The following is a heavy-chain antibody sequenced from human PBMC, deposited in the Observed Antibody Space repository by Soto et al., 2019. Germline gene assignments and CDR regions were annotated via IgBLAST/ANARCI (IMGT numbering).Heavy chain of an antibody. CDR1: AFSSTNAW. V-gene: IGHV3-15*01. CDR3: TRGWGPRAVGGMKV. CDR2: IKSKNDGGTT. J-gene: IGHJ6*02. Sequence: PGWSLRLSCAASAFSSTNAWMTWVRQAPGKGLEWIGRIKSKNDGGTTDYAAPVKGRFAISRDDSKNTLYLQMNSLKADDTAVYSCTRGWGPRAVGGMKVWGQGTTVTVSS. D-gene: IGHD3-16*01.